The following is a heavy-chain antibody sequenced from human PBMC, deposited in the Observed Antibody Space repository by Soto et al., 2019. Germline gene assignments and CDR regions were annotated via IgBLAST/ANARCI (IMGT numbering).Heavy chain of an antibody. CDR3: ARVRTGCSSTSWYFDP. D-gene: IGHD2-2*01. V-gene: IGHV4-4*02. Sequence: SETLSLTCAVSGGSISSSNWWNWVRQPPGKGLEWIGEIHHSGSTNYNPSLKSRVTISVDKSKNQFSLKLNSVTAADTAVYYCARVRTGCSSTSWYFDPSGPGTMVTVYS. CDR1: GGSISSSNW. CDR2: IHHSGST. J-gene: IGHJ5*02.